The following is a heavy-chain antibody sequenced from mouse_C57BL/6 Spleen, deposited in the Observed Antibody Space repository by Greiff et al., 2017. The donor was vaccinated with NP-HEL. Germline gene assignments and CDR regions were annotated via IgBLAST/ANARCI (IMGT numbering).Heavy chain of an antibody. CDR1: GFTFSDYY. V-gene: IGHV5-12*01. J-gene: IGHJ3*01. CDR2: ISNGGGST. CDR3: ARPIYYGNSWFAY. Sequence: EVKLVESGGGLVQPGGSLKLSCAASGFTFSDYYMYWVRQTPEKRLEWVAYISNGGGSTYYPDTVKGRFTISRDNAKNTLYLQMSRLKSEDTAMYYCARPIYYGNSWFAYWGQGTLVTVSA. D-gene: IGHD2-1*01.